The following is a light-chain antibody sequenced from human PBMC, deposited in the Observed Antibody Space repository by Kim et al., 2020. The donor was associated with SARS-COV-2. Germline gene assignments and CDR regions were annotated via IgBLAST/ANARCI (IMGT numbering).Light chain of an antibody. CDR1: QSVSSN. Sequence: EIVMTQSPATLSVSPGERATLSCRASQSVSSNLAWYQQKPGLAPRLLIYGASTRATGVPARFSGSGSGTDFTLTISSLQSEDFAVYYCQQYNNWPPLTFGGGTKVEI. CDR3: QQYNNWPPLT. V-gene: IGKV3-15*01. J-gene: IGKJ4*01. CDR2: GAS.